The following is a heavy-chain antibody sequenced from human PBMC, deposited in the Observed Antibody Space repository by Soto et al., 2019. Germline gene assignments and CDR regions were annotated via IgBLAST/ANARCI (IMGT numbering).Heavy chain of an antibody. J-gene: IGHJ5*02. CDR1: GGTFSSYA. D-gene: IGHD3-3*01. V-gene: IGHV1-69*13. CDR3: AGPNPITIRAGWFDP. Sequence: SVKVSCKASGGTFSSYAISWVRQAPGQGLEWMGGIIPIFGTANYAQKFQGRVTITADESTSTAYMELSSLRSEDTAVYYCAGPNPITIRAGWFDPWGQGTLVTVSS. CDR2: IIPIFGTA.